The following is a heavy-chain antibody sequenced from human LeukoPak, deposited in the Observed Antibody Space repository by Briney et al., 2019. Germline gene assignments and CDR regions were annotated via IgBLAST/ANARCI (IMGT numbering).Heavy chain of an antibody. CDR2: ISSSSSYI. Sequence: GGSLRLSCAASGFTFSSYSMNWVRQAPGKGLEWVSSISSSSSYIYYAVSLKGRFTISRDNAENSLYLQMNSLRAEDTAVYYCARAAIAAARIYYYMDVWGKGTTVTVSS. V-gene: IGHV3-21*01. J-gene: IGHJ6*03. D-gene: IGHD6-13*01. CDR3: ARAAIAAARIYYYMDV. CDR1: GFTFSSYS.